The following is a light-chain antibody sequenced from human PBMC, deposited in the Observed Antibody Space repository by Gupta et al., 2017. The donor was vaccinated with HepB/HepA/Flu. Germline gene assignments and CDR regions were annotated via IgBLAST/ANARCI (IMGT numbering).Light chain of an antibody. Sequence: EIVLTQSPGTLSLSPGERATLSCRASQSVRSTYLAWYQQKPGQAPRLLIYDASTRATGIPDRFSGSGSGQDFTLTISRLEPEDFAVYYCQQCGNFGGGTKVEIK. J-gene: IGKJ4*01. CDR3: QQCGN. CDR2: DAS. CDR1: QSVRSTY. V-gene: IGKV3-20*01.